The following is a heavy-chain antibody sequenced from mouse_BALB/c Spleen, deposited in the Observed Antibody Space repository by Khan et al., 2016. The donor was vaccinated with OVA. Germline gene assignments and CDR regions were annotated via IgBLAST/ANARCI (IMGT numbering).Heavy chain of an antibody. D-gene: IGHD1-2*01. J-gene: IGHJ2*01. Sequence: QVQLQQSGAELVNPGASVNLSCKASGYTLTSYWTHWVKQRPGQGLEWIGEINPSNGRTKYNEKLKSKATLTAQKTSSTAYIQLSSPTSEDSAVDYCARQLINITYWGQDTTLTVSA. V-gene: IGHV1S81*02. CDR3: ARQLINITY. CDR2: INPSNGRT. CDR1: GYTLTSYW.